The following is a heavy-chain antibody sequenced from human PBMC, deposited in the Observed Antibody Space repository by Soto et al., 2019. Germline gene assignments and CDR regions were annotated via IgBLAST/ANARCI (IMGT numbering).Heavy chain of an antibody. V-gene: IGHV1-2*04. CDR1: GYTFADYY. CDR3: ATQRSEWELSFDY. J-gene: IGHJ4*02. Sequence: ASVKVSCKASGYTFADYYIHWVRQAPGQGLEWMGWINPNSGGTNYAQKFQGWVTMTRDTSISTAYVELSRLRSDDTAVYYCATQRSEWELSFDYWGQGTLVTVSS. CDR2: INPNSGGT. D-gene: IGHD1-26*01.